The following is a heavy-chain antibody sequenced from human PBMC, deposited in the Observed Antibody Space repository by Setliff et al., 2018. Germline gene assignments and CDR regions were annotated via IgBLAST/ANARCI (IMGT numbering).Heavy chain of an antibody. Sequence: SETLSLTCAVYGGSFCGCSWSWIRQPPGKGLEWIGEINHSGSTNYNPSLKSRVTISVDTSKNQFSLKVQSVTAADTAVYYCARGPCSSTNCYAAYWGQGTLVTVSS. J-gene: IGHJ4*02. CDR3: ARGPCSSTNCYAAY. D-gene: IGHD2-2*01. CDR1: GGSFCGCS. CDR2: INHSGST. V-gene: IGHV4-34*01.